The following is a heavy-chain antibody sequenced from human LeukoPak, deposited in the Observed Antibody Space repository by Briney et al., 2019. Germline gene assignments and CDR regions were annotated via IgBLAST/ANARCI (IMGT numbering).Heavy chain of an antibody. J-gene: IGHJ4*02. CDR1: GFTFSSHA. V-gene: IGHV3-23*01. Sequence: GGSLRLSCAASGFTFSSHAMSWVRQAPGKGLEWVSAISGSGGSTYYADSVKGRFTISRDNSKNTLYLQVNSLRAEDTAVYHCAKENYYDFWSGIDYWGQGTLVTVSS. CDR3: AKENYYDFWSGIDY. CDR2: ISGSGGST. D-gene: IGHD3-3*01.